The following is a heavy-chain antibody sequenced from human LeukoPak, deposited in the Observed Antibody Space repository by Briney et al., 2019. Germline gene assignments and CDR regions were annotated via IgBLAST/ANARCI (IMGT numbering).Heavy chain of an antibody. CDR2: IYSGGST. Sequence: GGSLRLSCAASGCTVSSNYRGWVRQAPGKGLECVAVIYSGGSTYYADSVKGRLTISRDNSKHTLYLQMNSLRAEDTAVYYCARYPSDQYYFDYWGQGTLVTVSS. CDR3: ARYPSDQYYFDY. CDR1: GCTVSSNY. V-gene: IGHV3-53*01. J-gene: IGHJ4*02.